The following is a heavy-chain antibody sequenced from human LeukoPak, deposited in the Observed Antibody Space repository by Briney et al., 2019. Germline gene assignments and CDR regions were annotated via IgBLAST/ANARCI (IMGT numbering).Heavy chain of an antibody. J-gene: IGHJ4*02. Sequence: SETLSLTCSVSGGSFSSYYWNWIRQPPGKGLEYIGFIFDSGSTNCNPSLESRVTISVDPSKNQFSLKVTSVTAADTAVYYCARERYYGSGLAFDYWGQGTLVTVSS. D-gene: IGHD3-10*01. CDR2: IFDSGST. CDR3: ARERYYGSGLAFDY. CDR1: GGSFSSYY. V-gene: IGHV4-59*12.